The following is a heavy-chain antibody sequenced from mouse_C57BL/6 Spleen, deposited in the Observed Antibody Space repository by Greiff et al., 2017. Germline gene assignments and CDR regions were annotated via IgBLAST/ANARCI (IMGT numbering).Heavy chain of an antibody. D-gene: IGHD1-1*01. J-gene: IGHJ4*01. Sequence: EVHLVESGGGLVQPGGSLSLSCAASGFTFTDYYMSWVRQPPGKALEWLGFIRNKANGYTTEYSASVKGRFTISRDNYQSILYLQMNALRAEDSATYYCARYRTTVVGYAMDYWGQGTSVTVSS. CDR3: ARYRTTVVGYAMDY. CDR1: GFTFTDYY. CDR2: IRNKANGYTT. V-gene: IGHV7-3*01.